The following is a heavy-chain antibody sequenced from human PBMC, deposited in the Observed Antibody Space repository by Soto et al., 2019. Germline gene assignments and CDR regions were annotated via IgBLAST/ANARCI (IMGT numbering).Heavy chain of an antibody. CDR2: IYYSGST. J-gene: IGHJ6*02. CDR3: ARVADYYDSSGYYPYGMDV. D-gene: IGHD3-22*01. Sequence: KPSETLSLTCTVSGGSISSYYCSWIRQPPGKGLEWIGYIYYSGSTNYNPSLKSRVTISVDTSKNQFSLKLSSVTAADTAVYYCARVADYYDSSGYYPYGMDVWGQGTTVTVSS. CDR1: GGSISSYY. V-gene: IGHV4-59*01.